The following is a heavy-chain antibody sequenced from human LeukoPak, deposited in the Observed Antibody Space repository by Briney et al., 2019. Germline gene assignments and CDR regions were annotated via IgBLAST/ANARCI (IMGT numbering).Heavy chain of an antibody. CDR1: GYSFTSYW. D-gene: IGHD2-2*02. V-gene: IGHV5-51*01. Sequence: GESLKISCKGSGYSFTSYWIGWVRQMPGKGLEWMGIIYPGDSDTRYSPSFQGQVTISADKSISAAYLQWSSLKASDTAMYYCARQVVVPAAIRERVSVGYYYYYYMDVWGKGTTVTVSS. CDR3: ARQVVVPAAIRERVSVGYYYYYYMDV. J-gene: IGHJ6*03. CDR2: IYPGDSDT.